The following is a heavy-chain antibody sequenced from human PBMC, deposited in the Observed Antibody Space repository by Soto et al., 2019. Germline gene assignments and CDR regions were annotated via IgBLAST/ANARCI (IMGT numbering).Heavy chain of an antibody. J-gene: IGHJ4*02. Sequence: QVPLVESGGGVVQPGRSLRLSCAASGFTFSSYGMHWVRQAPGKGLEWVAVISYDGSNKYYADSVKGRFTISRDNSKTPFYRKRNGWRGGDRVVYYWAKDYGYCGGGRFSPPGGSAPGGKGPLVTASS. CDR2: ISYDGSNK. CDR3: AKDYGYCGGGRFSPPGGSAP. CDR1: GFTFSSYG. D-gene: IGHD2-15*01. V-gene: IGHV3-30*18.